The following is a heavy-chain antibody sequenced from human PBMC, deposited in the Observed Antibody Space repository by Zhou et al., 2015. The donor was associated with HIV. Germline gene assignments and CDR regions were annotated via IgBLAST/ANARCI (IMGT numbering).Heavy chain of an antibody. V-gene: IGHV1-69*12. Sequence: QVQLVQSGAEVKKPGSSVKVSCKASGGTFSSYAISWVRQAPGQGLEWMGGIIPIFGTANYAQKFQGRVTITADESTSTAYMELSSLRSEDTAVYYCARALYCSSTSCPIPGNFDPWGQGTLVTVSS. CDR2: IIPIFGTA. CDR3: ARALYCSSTSCPIPGNFDP. CDR1: GGTFSSYA. J-gene: IGHJ5*02. D-gene: IGHD2-2*01.